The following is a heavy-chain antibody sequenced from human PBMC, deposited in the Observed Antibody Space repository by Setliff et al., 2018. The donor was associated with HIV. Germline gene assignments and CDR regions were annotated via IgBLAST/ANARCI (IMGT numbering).Heavy chain of an antibody. D-gene: IGHD3-16*01. CDR1: GYTFTSYG. CDR2: INPKSGGT. Sequence: ASVKVSCKASGYTFTSYGISWVRQAPGQGLEWMGWINPKSGGTNSALKFQGRVTMTRDTSISTAYMELSRLRSDDTAVYYCARDGGGPGDYYYYYMDVWAKRDHGHRLL. V-gene: IGHV1-2*02. J-gene: IGHJ6*03. CDR3: ARDGGGPGDYYYYYMDV.